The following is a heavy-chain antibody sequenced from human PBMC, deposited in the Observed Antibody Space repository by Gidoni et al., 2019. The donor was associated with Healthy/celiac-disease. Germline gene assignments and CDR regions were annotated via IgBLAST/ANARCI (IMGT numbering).Heavy chain of an antibody. CDR2: IYDSGST. CDR3: ARHRHGGWAYGRDV. V-gene: IGHV4-59*08. J-gene: IGHJ6*02. CDR1: GGSISRYY. Sequence: QVQLQASGPGLVKPSETLSLTCTVSGGSISRYYWSWIRQPPGKGLEWIGYIYDSGSTNYNPSIKSRVTIPVDTSKNQFSLKLSSVTAADTAVYDCARHRHGGWAYGRDVWGQGTTVTVSS. D-gene: IGHD3-16*01.